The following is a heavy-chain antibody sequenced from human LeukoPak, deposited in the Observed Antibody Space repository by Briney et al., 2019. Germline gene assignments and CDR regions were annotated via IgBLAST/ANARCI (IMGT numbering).Heavy chain of an antibody. CDR1: GGSISSYY. Sequence: SETLSLTCTVSGGSISSYYWSWIRQPAGKGLEWIGRIYTSGSTNYNPSLKSRVTMSVDTSKNQFSLKLSSVTAADTAVYYCARGPGDSSGYYIDEIDYWGQGALVTVSS. D-gene: IGHD3-22*01. J-gene: IGHJ4*02. CDR3: ARGPGDSSGYYIDEIDY. CDR2: IYTSGST. V-gene: IGHV4-4*07.